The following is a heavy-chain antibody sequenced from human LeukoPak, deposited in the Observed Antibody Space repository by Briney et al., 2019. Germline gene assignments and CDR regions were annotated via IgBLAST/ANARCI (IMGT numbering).Heavy chain of an antibody. Sequence: SETLSLTCTVSGGSISSGDYYWSWIRQPPGKGLEWIGYIYYSGSTNYNPSLKSRVTISVDTSKNQFSLKLSSVTAADTAVYYCARGTSEMYSSGWYSSFDYWGQGTLVTVSS. V-gene: IGHV4-61*08. CDR2: IYYSGST. CDR3: ARGTSEMYSSGWYSSFDY. CDR1: GGSISSGDYY. J-gene: IGHJ4*02. D-gene: IGHD6-19*01.